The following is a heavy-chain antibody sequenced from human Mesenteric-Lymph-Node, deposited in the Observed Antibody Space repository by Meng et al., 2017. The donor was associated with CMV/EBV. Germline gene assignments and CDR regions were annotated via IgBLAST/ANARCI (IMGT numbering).Heavy chain of an antibody. V-gene: IGHV3-21*04. D-gene: IGHD6-13*01. Sequence: VLDVNIYLMKWVGQAPAKALEWVSSSSASSEYIFYADSMKGRFTISRDNARNALYLQMNSLRAEDTAVYHCAKISRYEGSTPDATYWGQGTLVTVSS. CDR3: AKISRYEGSTPDATY. CDR2: SSASSEYI. CDR1: VLDVNIYL. J-gene: IGHJ4*02.